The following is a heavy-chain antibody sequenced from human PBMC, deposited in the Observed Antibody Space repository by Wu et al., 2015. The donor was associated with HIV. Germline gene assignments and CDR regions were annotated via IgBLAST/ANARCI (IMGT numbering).Heavy chain of an antibody. Sequence: QVQLVQSGAEVKKPGASVKVSCKASGYTFTGYYMHWVRQAPGQGLEWMGWINPNSGGTNYAQKFQGRVTMTRDTSISTAYMELSRLRSDDTAVYYCARSGDSSGWYGDDAFDIWGQGDNGHRLF. CDR1: GYTFTGYY. CDR2: INPNSGGT. J-gene: IGHJ3*02. V-gene: IGHV1-2*02. D-gene: IGHD6-19*01. CDR3: ARSGDSSGWYGDDAFDI.